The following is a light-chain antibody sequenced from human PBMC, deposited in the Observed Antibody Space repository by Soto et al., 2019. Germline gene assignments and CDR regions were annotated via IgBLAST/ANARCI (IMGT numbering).Light chain of an antibody. CDR2: GAS. V-gene: IGKV3-15*01. CDR1: HSLTGN. J-gene: IGKJ1*01. CDR3: QQYNNWLWT. Sequence: EKVMTQSPATLSVSPGERATLSCRASHSLTGNLAWYQQKPGQPPRLLIYGASTRATGVPARFSGSGSGTEFTLTITSLHPEPFAAYSCQQYNNWLWTFGQGTKVDI.